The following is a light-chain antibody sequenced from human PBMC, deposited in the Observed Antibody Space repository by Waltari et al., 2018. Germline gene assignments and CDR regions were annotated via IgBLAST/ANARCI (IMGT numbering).Light chain of an antibody. CDR3: LQYNSYPRT. V-gene: IGKV1-16*02. Sequence: DIQMTQSPSSLSASEGDRVPITCRASQPITNSLSWFQQKSGEAPKSLIYGASNLQGGVPSKFSGSGYGTDFTLTISSLQPEDFATYYCLQYNSYPRTFGPGTKVEIK. CDR2: GAS. J-gene: IGKJ1*01. CDR1: QPITNS.